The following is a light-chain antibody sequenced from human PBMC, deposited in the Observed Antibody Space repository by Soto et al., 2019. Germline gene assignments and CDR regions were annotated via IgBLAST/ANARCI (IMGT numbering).Light chain of an antibody. J-gene: IGKJ5*01. CDR1: QGISSW. V-gene: IGKV1-12*01. Sequence: DIHMTQSPSTLPASVGYTFTITCRASQGISSWLAWYQQEPGKAPKLLIYAASRLQSGVPSRLRGSGSGTDLTLTISSMKTEDFATYYCQQAYRITPTFGQGTRLEIK. CDR2: AAS. CDR3: QQAYRITPT.